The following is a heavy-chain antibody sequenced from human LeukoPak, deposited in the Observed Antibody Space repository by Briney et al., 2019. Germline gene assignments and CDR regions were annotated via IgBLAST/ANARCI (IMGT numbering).Heavy chain of an antibody. D-gene: IGHD5-18*01. J-gene: IGHJ4*02. CDR3: ARGKAMVIFDY. V-gene: IGHV3-33*01. CDR2: IWYDGSNK. Sequence: GGSLRLSCAASGFTFSSYGMRWVRQAPGKGLEWVAVIWYDGSNKYYADSVKGRFTISRDNSKNTLYLQMNSLRAEDTAVYYCARGKAMVIFDYWGQGTLVTVSS. CDR1: GFTFSSYG.